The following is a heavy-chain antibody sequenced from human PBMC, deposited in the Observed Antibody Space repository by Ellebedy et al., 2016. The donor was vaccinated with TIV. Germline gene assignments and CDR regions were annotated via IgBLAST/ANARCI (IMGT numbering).Heavy chain of an antibody. CDR1: GSSISSGYY. D-gene: IGHD3-16*01. J-gene: IGHJ4*02. CDR2: IFHSGST. Sequence: MPGGSLRLSCSVSGSSISSGYYWGWIRQPPGRGLEWIGSIFHSGSTYYSPSLKSRVTISVDTSKHQFSLTLTSVTAADTAVYYCVRHPTLGTLDYWGQGAQVTVSS. CDR3: VRHPTLGTLDY. V-gene: IGHV4-38-2*01.